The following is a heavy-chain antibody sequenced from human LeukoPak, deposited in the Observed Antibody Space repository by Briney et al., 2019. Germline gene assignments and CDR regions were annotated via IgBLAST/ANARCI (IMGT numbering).Heavy chain of an antibody. V-gene: IGHV1-18*01. CDR1: GYTFTNFG. Sequence: ASVNVSFKASGYTFTNFGISWVRQAPGQGVEWMGWISAYNGDTKYSQTFQGRVAITTDTSTSTAYMELRSLRSDDTAVYYCARHPRDSWGQGTLVTVSS. J-gene: IGHJ4*02. CDR2: ISAYNGDT. CDR3: ARHPRDS.